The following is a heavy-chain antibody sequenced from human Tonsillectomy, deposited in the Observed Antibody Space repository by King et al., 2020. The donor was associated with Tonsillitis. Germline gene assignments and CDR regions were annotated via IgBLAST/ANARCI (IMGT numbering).Heavy chain of an antibody. J-gene: IGHJ4*02. CDR2: IYYSGST. CDR1: GGSISSYY. D-gene: IGHD6-19*01. CDR3: ARGPVAGLYYFDC. Sequence: VQLQESGPGLVKPSETQPLTCTVSGGSISSYYWSWIRQPPGKGLEWIGYIYYSGSTNYNPSLKSRVTISVDRSKNQFSLRLSSVTAADTAIYYCARGPVAGLYYFDCWGQGTLVTVSS. V-gene: IGHV4-59*01.